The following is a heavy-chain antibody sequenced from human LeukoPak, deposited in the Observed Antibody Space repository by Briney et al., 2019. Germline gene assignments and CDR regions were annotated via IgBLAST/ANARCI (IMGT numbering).Heavy chain of an antibody. D-gene: IGHD1/OR15-1a*01. J-gene: IGHJ3*02. CDR3: ARDHHQRNKTAFDI. CDR1: GFTFPNYY. V-gene: IGHV1-46*01. CDR2: INPSGGST. Sequence: ASVKVSCKASGFTFPNYYIHWVRQAPGQRLEWVGIINPSGGSTRYAQKFQGRVTMTRDTSTSTVYMELSSLRSEDTAVYYCARDHHQRNKTAFDIWGQGTMVTVSA.